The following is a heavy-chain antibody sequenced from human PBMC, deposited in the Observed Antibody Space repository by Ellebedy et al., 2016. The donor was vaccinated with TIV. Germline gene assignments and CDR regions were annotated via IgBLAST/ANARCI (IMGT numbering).Heavy chain of an antibody. CDR2: INHSGST. CDR1: GGSLSSDY. Sequence: MPSETLSLTCAVHGGSLSSDYWSWIRQSPEKGLEWIGEINHSGSTSYNPSPKSRRSISVDTPKKQSSLKLSSVTAADTAVYYCARAFQINRGWPFDYWGQGTLVTVSS. J-gene: IGHJ4*02. D-gene: IGHD6-19*01. CDR3: ARAFQINRGWPFDY. V-gene: IGHV4-34*01.